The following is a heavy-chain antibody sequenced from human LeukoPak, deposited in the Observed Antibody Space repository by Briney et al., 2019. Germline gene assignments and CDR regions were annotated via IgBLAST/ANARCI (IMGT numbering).Heavy chain of an antibody. CDR3: ARTKDAFDI. V-gene: IGHV1-69*05. Sequence: GASVKVSCKASGGTFSSYAISGVRQAPGQGLEWMGRIIPIFGTANYAQKFQGRVTITTDESTSTAHMELSSLRSEDTAVYYCARTKDAFDIWGQGTMVTVSS. CDR2: IIPIFGTA. D-gene: IGHD2-8*01. J-gene: IGHJ3*02. CDR1: GGTFSSYA.